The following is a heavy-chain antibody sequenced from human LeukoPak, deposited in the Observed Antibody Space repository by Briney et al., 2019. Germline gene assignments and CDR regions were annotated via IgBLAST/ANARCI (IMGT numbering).Heavy chain of an antibody. V-gene: IGHV1-18*01. Sequence: ASVTVSCTASGYTFTRYGINWVRQARGQGLEWMGWISAYSGNTNYGQRFQGRVTMTKDTSTNTAYMELRNLGSDDTAVYYCARRNYEDSSGYPNDYWGQGTLVTVSS. CDR2: ISAYSGNT. J-gene: IGHJ4*02. D-gene: IGHD3-22*01. CDR3: ARRNYEDSSGYPNDY. CDR1: GYTFTRYG.